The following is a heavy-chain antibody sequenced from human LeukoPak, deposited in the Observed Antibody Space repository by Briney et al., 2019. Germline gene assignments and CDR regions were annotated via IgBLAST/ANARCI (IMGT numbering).Heavy chain of an antibody. Sequence: ASVKVSCKASGYTYTGYYMHWVRPAPGQGLEWMGWINPNSGGTNYAQKFQGRVTMTRDTSISTAYMELSRLRSDDTAVYYCARTGIAVAGTPRAYDYWGQGTLVTVSS. CDR3: ARTGIAVAGTPRAYDY. J-gene: IGHJ4*02. CDR2: INPNSGGT. D-gene: IGHD6-19*01. CDR1: GYTYTGYY. V-gene: IGHV1-2*02.